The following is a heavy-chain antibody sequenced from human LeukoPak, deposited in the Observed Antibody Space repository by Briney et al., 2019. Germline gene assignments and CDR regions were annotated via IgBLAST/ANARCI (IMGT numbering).Heavy chain of an antibody. J-gene: IGHJ4*02. CDR3: ARRLSVYGGNSGPYYFDY. D-gene: IGHD4-23*01. V-gene: IGHV5-51*01. CDR2: IYTGDSDT. CDR1: GYSFATYW. Sequence: GESLKISCKGSGYSFATYWIGWVRQMPGKGLEWMGIIYTGDSDTRYSPSFQGQVTISADKSISTAYLQWSSLKASDTAMYYCARRLSVYGGNSGPYYFDYWGQGTLVTVSS.